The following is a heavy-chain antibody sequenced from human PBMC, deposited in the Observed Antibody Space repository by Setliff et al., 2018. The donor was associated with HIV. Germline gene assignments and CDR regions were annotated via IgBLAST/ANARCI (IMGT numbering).Heavy chain of an antibody. J-gene: IGHJ3*02. CDR1: GYTFTSYD. CDR3: ARGHRYYGSGSHDAFDI. Sequence: SVKVSCKASGYTFTSYDINWVRQATGQGLEWMGWMNPNSGNTGYAQKFQGRVTMTRNTSISTAYMELSSLRSEDTAVYYCARGHRYYGSGSHDAFDIWGQGTMVTVSS. V-gene: IGHV1-8*01. CDR2: MNPNSGNT. D-gene: IGHD3-10*01.